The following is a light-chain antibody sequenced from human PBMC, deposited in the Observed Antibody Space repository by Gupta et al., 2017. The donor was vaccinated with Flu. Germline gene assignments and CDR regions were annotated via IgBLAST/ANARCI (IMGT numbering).Light chain of an antibody. J-gene: IGLJ1*01. Sequence: QPALTHPSPSPATSGPSARPASMLSSGFRVGDLWIRWYQQKPGNPPRYLLYYHSDSNKGQGSGVPSRFSGSNVASASAGILRISGLQPEDEADYYCGTWHSNSKTHEVFGTGTKVTVL. CDR1: SGFRVGDLW. V-gene: IGLV5-52*01. CDR2: YHSDSNK. CDR3: GTWHSNSKTHEV.